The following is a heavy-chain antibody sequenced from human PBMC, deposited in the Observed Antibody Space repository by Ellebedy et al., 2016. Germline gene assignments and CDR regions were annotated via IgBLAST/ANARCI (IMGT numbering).Heavy chain of an antibody. Sequence: GESLKISCEASGFTFSSHAMSWVRQAPGKGPEWVSAVVGSGERTFYADSVKGRFTISRDNAKNSLYLQMNGLRVEDTAIYYCATDLHPFTRGWGYWGQGTLVTVSS. V-gene: IGHV3-23*01. J-gene: IGHJ4*02. CDR1: GFTFSSHA. CDR3: ATDLHPFTRGWGY. D-gene: IGHD3-10*01. CDR2: VVGSGERT.